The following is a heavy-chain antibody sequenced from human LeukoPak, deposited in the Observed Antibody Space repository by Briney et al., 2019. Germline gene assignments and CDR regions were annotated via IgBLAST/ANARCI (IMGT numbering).Heavy chain of an antibody. V-gene: IGHV3-15*01. D-gene: IGHD6-13*01. CDR1: GFTFSHAW. CDR2: IRSNADGGTT. CDR3: ATVRRAATGDFDY. J-gene: IGHJ4*02. Sequence: PGGSLRLSCAASGFTFSHAWMSWVRQAPGKGLEWVGRIRSNADGGTTDYAAPVRGRFNISRDDSKNTLSLQMNSLRSEDTAVYYCATVRRAATGDFDYWGQGTLVTVSS.